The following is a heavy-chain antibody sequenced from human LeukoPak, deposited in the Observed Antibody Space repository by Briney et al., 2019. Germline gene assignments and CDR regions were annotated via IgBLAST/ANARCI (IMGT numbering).Heavy chain of an antibody. V-gene: IGHV4-31*02. Sequence: QXPGXXXEXIGYIYYSGSTYYNPSLKSRVTISVDTSKNQFSLKLSSVTAADTAVYYCASTKPSYYYYGMDVWGQGTTVTVSS. CDR3: ASTKPSYYYYGMDV. D-gene: IGHD2-8*01. J-gene: IGHJ6*02. CDR2: IYYSGST.